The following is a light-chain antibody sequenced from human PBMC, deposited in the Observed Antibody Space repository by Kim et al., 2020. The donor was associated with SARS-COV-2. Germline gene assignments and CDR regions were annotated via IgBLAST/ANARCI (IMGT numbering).Light chain of an antibody. Sequence: QSITISCTGTSSDVGGYNYVSWYQQNPGKAPKLMIYDVSNRPSGVSNRFSGSKSGNTASLTISGLQAEDEADYYCSSYTSSSTSRVFGGGTQLTVL. J-gene: IGLJ3*02. CDR1: SSDVGGYNY. CDR2: DVS. CDR3: SSYTSSSTSRV. V-gene: IGLV2-14*03.